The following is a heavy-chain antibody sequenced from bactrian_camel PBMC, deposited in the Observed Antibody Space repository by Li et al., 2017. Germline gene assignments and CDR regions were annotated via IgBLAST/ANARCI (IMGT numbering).Heavy chain of an antibody. J-gene: IGHJ6*01. Sequence: VQLVESGGGSARVGGSLTLSCKYSGHINSRDSMGWFRQGTGREREGVAAISGDGNRRYADSVKGRFAVSKDNAKNTLFLQMNSLKPEDTAMYYCAADILYGVGYCSAGHQFFDSWGQGTQVTVS. CDR2: ISGDGNR. CDR1: GHINSRDS. CDR3: AADILYGVGYCSAGHQFFDS. V-gene: IGHV3S53*01. D-gene: IGHD4*01.